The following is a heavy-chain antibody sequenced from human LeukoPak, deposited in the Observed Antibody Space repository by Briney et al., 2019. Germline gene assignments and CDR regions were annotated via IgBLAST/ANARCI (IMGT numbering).Heavy chain of an antibody. D-gene: IGHD2-21*02. CDR3: ARDRGVTASYFDY. J-gene: IGHJ4*02. Sequence: GSLRLSWAASGFTFNSFWISWVRQAPGKGLELVANIKQDGSEKYYVDSVKGRFTISRHNAKNSLYLQMNSLRAEDTAVYYCARDRGVTASYFDYWGQGTLVTVSS. CDR1: GFTFNSFW. CDR2: IKQDGSEK. V-gene: IGHV3-7*05.